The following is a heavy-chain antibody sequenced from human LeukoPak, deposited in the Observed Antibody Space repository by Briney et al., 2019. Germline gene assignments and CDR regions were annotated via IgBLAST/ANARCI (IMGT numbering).Heavy chain of an antibody. CDR3: ARDYCTSTTCPNWFDP. CDR1: GGSISTYY. CDR2: IYHSGST. V-gene: IGHV4-59*12. Sequence: PSETLSLTCTVSGGSISTYYWTWIRRPPGKGLEWIGEIYHSGSTNYNLSLKSRVTISVDKSKNQFSLKLNSVTAADTAVYYCARDYCTSTTCPNWFDPWGQGTLVTVSS. J-gene: IGHJ5*02. D-gene: IGHD2-2*01.